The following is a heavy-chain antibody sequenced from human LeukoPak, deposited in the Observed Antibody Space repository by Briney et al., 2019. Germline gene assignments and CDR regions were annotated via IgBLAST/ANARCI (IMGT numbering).Heavy chain of an antibody. Sequence: PGGSLRLSCAASGFTFTNYWMHWVRQAPGMGRVWVSRLPPDELGIIYADSVKGRFTVSRDNAKNTVYLQMNNLRVDDTAMYYCVRTIASRGSEYWGQGALVTVSS. CDR2: LPPDELGI. J-gene: IGHJ4*02. V-gene: IGHV3-74*01. CDR1: GFTFTNYW. CDR3: VRTIASRGSEY. D-gene: IGHD6-6*01.